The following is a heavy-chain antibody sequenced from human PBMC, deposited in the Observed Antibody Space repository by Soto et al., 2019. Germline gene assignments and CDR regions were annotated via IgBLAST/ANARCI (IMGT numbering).Heavy chain of an antibody. J-gene: IGHJ4*02. CDR2: ISGSGGST. Sequence: EVQLLESGGGLVQPGGSLRLSCAASGFTFSSDAMSWVRQAPGKGLEWVSAISGSGGSTKYADSVKGRFTISRDNSENTRYLQMSSLRAEDTAVYYFAKSGSGWYACDYWGQGTLVTVSS. CDR3: AKSGSGWYACDY. D-gene: IGHD6-19*01. V-gene: IGHV3-23*01. CDR1: GFTFSSDA.